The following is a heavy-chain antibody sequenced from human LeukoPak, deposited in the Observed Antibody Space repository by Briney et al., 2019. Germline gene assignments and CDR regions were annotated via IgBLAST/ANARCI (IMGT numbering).Heavy chain of an antibody. J-gene: IGHJ4*02. V-gene: IGHV4-59*01. D-gene: IGHD1-26*01. CDR1: GGSFSGYY. Sequence: SETLSLTCAVYGGSFSGYYWSWIRQPPGKGLEWIGYIYYSGSTNYNPSLKSRVTISVDTSKNQFSLKLSSVTAADTAVYYCAGVGGYQAYFDYWGQGTLVTVSS. CDR2: IYYSGST. CDR3: AGVGGYQAYFDY.